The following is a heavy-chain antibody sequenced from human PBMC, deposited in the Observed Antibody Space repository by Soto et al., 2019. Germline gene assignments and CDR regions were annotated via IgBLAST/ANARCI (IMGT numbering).Heavy chain of an antibody. Sequence: QVHLQESGPGLVKSSETLSLTCTVSGVSISSYYWSWIRQPPGKGLEWIGYIYYNGNTKYNPSLKNRVTISLDTSKKPLSLKLTSVTAADTAVYYCARDAPPHRSSWDLGFDYWGQGILVTVSS. CDR1: GVSISSYY. J-gene: IGHJ4*02. CDR3: ARDAPPHRSSWDLGFDY. V-gene: IGHV4-59*01. CDR2: IYYNGNT. D-gene: IGHD6-13*01.